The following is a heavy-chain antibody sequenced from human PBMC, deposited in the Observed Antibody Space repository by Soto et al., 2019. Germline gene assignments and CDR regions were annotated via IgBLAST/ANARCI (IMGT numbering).Heavy chain of an antibody. V-gene: IGHV1-69*12. CDR3: ARDRLDLRLGYYGMDV. CDR1: GGTFSSYA. CDR2: IIPIFGTA. J-gene: IGHJ6*02. D-gene: IGHD3-16*01. Sequence: QVQLVQSGAEVKKPGSSVKVSCKASGGTFSSYAISWVRQDPGQGLEWMGGIIPIFGTANYAQKFQGRVTITADEPTSTAYRELSSLSSEATAVYYCARDRLDLRLGYYGMDVWGQGTTVTVSS.